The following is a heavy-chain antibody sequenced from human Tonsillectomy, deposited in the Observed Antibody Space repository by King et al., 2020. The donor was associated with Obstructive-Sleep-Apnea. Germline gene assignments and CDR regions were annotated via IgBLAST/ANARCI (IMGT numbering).Heavy chain of an antibody. CDR3: AKPYTTGTTPDDAFDI. J-gene: IGHJ3*02. CDR1: GFIFDDFA. CDR2: ISWNRGKI. V-gene: IGHV3-9*01. Sequence: VQLVESGGGLVQSGRSVRLSCAASGFIFDDFAMHWVRQGPGKGLEGGSNISWNRGKIGHAVFVKGRFTTSRDNAKNFLYMQMNSLRAEDTALYYCAKPYTTGTTPDDAFDIWGQGTMVTVSS. D-gene: IGHD1-1*01.